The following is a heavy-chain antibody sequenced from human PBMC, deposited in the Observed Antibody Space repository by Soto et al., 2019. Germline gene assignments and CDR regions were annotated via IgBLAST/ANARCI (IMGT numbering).Heavy chain of an antibody. J-gene: IGHJ4*02. V-gene: IGHV4-4*02. CDR2: IYHSGST. D-gene: IGHD6-19*01. Sequence: PSETLSLTCAVSGGSISSSNWWSWVRQPPGKGLEWIGEIYHSGSTNYNPSLKSRVTISVDKSKSQFSLKLSSVTAADTAVYYCASQDSSGWYFDYWGQGTLVTVSS. CDR3: ASQDSSGWYFDY. CDR1: GGSISSSNW.